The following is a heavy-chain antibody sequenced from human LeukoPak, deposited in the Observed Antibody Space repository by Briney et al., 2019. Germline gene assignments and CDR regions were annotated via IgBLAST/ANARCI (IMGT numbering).Heavy chain of an antibody. J-gene: IGHJ4*02. D-gene: IGHD3-22*01. CDR1: GYTFTGYY. CDR2: INPNSGGT. V-gene: IGHV1-2*02. CDR3: ARNLNYYDSSGQPSYYFDY. Sequence: ASVKVSCKASGYTFTGYYMHWVRQAPGQGLEWMGWINPNSGGTNYAQKFQGRVTMTRDTSISTAYMELSRLRSDDTAVYYCARNLNYYDSSGQPSYYFDYWGQGTLVTVSS.